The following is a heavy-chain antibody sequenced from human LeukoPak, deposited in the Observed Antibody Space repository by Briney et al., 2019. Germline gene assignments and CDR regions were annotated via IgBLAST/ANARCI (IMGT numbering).Heavy chain of an antibody. CDR2: IKQGGSEK. Sequence: GGSLRLSCATSGFTFSSYAIHWVRQAPGKGLEWVANIKQGGSEKYYVDSVKGRFTISRDNAKNSLYLQMNSLRAEDTAVYYCARDWDYWGQGTLVTVSS. CDR3: ARDWDY. CDR1: GFTFSSYA. V-gene: IGHV3-7*05. J-gene: IGHJ4*02.